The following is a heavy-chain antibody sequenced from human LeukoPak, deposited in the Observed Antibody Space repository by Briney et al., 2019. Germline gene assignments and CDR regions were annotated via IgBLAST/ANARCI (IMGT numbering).Heavy chain of an antibody. D-gene: IGHD3-22*01. Sequence: SETLSLTCAVYGGSFSGYYWSWIRQPPGKGLEWIGEINHSGSTNYNPSLKSRVTISVDTSKNQFSLKLSSVTAADTAVYYCARRSYYYDSSRFDYWGKGTLVTVSS. V-gene: IGHV4-34*01. J-gene: IGHJ4*02. CDR2: INHSGST. CDR1: GGSFSGYY. CDR3: ARRSYYYDSSRFDY.